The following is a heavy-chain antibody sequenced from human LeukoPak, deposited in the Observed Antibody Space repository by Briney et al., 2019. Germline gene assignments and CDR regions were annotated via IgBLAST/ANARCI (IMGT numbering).Heavy chain of an antibody. V-gene: IGHV1-69*13. CDR2: IIPIFGTA. Sequence: SVRVSCKASGYTFTSYGISWVRQAPGQGLEWMGGIIPIFGTANYAQKFQGRVTITADESTSTAYMELSSLRPEDTAVYYCAREQGGIHYSGNLGYYYYMDVWGKGTTVTVSS. J-gene: IGHJ6*03. D-gene: IGHD1-26*01. CDR3: AREQGGIHYSGNLGYYYYMDV. CDR1: GYTFTSYG.